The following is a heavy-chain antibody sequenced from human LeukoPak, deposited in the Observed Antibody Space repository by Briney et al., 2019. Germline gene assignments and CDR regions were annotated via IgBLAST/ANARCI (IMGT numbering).Heavy chain of an antibody. J-gene: IGHJ4*02. CDR1: GGSISSYY. CDR2: IYYSGST. V-gene: IGHV4-59*08. D-gene: IGHD2-15*01. CDR3: ARHVGYCSGGSCYGAYYFDY. Sequence: PSETLSLTCTVSGGSISSYYWSWIRQPPGKGLEWIGYIYYSGSTNYNPSLKSRVTISVDTSKNQFSLKLSSVTAADTAVYYCARHVGYCSGGSCYGAYYFDYWGQGTLVTVSS.